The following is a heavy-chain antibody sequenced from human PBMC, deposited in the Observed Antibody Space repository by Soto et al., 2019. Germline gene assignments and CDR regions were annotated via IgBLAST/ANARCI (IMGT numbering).Heavy chain of an antibody. CDR3: ARDFTIFGVVPHWFDP. J-gene: IGHJ5*02. D-gene: IGHD3-3*01. V-gene: IGHV1-69*13. CDR2: IIPIFGTA. CDR1: GGTFSSYA. Sequence: SVKVSCKASGGTFSSYAISWVRQAPGQGLEWMGGIIPIFGTANYAQKFQGRVTITADESTSTAYMELSSLRSEDTAVYYCARDFTIFGVVPHWFDPWGQGTLVTVSS.